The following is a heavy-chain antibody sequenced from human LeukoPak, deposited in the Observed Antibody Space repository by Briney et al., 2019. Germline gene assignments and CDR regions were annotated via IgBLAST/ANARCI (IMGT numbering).Heavy chain of an antibody. V-gene: IGHV1-24*01. CDR2: FDPEDGET. D-gene: IGHD3-3*01. CDR3: ATGPPDYDFWSGYRIDY. CDR1: GGTFSSYA. Sequence: ASVKVSCKASGGTFSSYAISWVRQAPGKGLEWMGGFDPEDGETIYAQKFQGRVAMTEDTSTDTAYMELSSLRSEDTAVYYCATGPPDYDFWSGYRIDYWGQGTLVTVSS. J-gene: IGHJ4*02.